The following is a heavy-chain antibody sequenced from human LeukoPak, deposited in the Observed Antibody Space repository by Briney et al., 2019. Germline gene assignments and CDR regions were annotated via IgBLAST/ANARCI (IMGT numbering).Heavy chain of an antibody. Sequence: GGSLRLSCAASGLTFSSYEMNWVRQAPGKGLEWHSYITSSGSTIYYADSVKGRFTISRDNAKNSLYLQMNSLRAEDTAVYYCARDWAYGGFVPDVFDIWGQGTVVSVSS. J-gene: IGHJ3*02. D-gene: IGHD4-23*01. CDR3: ARDWAYGGFVPDVFDI. CDR2: ITSSGSTI. V-gene: IGHV3-48*03. CDR1: GLTFSSYE.